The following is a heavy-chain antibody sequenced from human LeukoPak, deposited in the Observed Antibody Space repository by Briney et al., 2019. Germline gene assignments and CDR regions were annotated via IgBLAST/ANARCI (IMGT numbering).Heavy chain of an antibody. D-gene: IGHD2-15*01. V-gene: IGHV3-23*01. J-gene: IGHJ4*02. CDR3: AKDRRRRVVNLIDY. CDR2: ISGSGGST. Sequence: GGSLRLSCSASGFPLSSFAMRWVPQAPGKGVEGGSAISGSGGSTYYADSVKGRFTISRDNSKSTLYLQMNSLRAEDTAVYYCAKDRRRRVVNLIDYWGQGTLVTVSS. CDR1: GFPLSSFA.